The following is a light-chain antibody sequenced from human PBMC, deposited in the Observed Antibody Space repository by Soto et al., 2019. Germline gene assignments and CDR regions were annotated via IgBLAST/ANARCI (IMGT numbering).Light chain of an antibody. CDR1: QSISSW. J-gene: IGKJ1*01. V-gene: IGKV1-5*01. Sequence: DIQMTQSPSTLSASVGDRVTITCRASQSISSWLAWYQQKPGKAPKLLIYDASSLESGVPSRFSGSGSGTEFTLPISCLQPDDFATYYCQQYNSYSPRTFGQGTKVEIK. CDR3: QQYNSYSPRT. CDR2: DAS.